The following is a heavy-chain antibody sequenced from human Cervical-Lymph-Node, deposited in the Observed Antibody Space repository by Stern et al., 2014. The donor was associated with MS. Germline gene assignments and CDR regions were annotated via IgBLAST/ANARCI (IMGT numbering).Heavy chain of an antibody. CDR2: MNPNSGNT. CDR3: AREGELDVHDAFDI. Sequence: DQLVESGAEVKKPGASVKVSCKASGYTFTSYNINWVRQATGQGLEWMGWMNPNSGNTGYAQKFQGRVTMTRNTSISTAYMELSSLRSEDTAVYYCAREGELDVHDAFDIWGQGTMVTVSS. J-gene: IGHJ3*02. D-gene: IGHD1-1*01. V-gene: IGHV1-8*01. CDR1: GYTFTSYN.